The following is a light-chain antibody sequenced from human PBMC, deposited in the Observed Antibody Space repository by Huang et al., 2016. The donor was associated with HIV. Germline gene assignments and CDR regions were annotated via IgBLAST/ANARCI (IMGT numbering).Light chain of an antibody. CDR3: QQHNSWPPR. CDR1: QGVSNN. J-gene: IGKJ4*01. V-gene: IGKV3-15*01. CDR2: AAS. Sequence: EVVMTQSPATLSVSPGERATLSCRASQGVSNNLAWYQQKPGQAPRLLIFAASTRATGIPARFSASGSGTEFTLTISSLQSEDFAVYYCQQHNSWPPRFGGGTKVEI.